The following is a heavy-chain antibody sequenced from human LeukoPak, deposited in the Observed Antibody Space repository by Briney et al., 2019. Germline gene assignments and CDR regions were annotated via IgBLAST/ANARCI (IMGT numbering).Heavy chain of an antibody. V-gene: IGHV6-1*01. D-gene: IGHD3-16*01. CDR1: GDSVSTASNA. Sequence: SQTLSLTCAISGDSVSTASNAWYWIRQSPSRGLEWLGRTYYNSKWYTDYAVSVSGRTTINPDTSRNQLSLQLSFVTPEDTAVYYCARGLGDVGYFDYWGQGILVTVSS. CDR2: TYYNSKWYT. CDR3: ARGLGDVGYFDY. J-gene: IGHJ4*02.